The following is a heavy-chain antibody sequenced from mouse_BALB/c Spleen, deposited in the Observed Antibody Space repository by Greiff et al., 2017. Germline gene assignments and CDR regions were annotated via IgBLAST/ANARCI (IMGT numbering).Heavy chain of an antibody. CDR3: AREDGYRYEGNYYAMDY. D-gene: IGHD2-14*01. V-gene: IGHV7-3*02. Sequence: EVKLVESGGGLVQPGGSLRLSCATSGFTFTDYYMSWVRQPPGKALEWLGFIRNKANGYTTEYSASVKGRFTISRDNSQSILYLQMNTLRAEDSATYYCAREDGYRYEGNYYAMDYWGQGTSVTVSS. CDR1: GFTFTDYY. J-gene: IGHJ4*01. CDR2: IRNKANGYTT.